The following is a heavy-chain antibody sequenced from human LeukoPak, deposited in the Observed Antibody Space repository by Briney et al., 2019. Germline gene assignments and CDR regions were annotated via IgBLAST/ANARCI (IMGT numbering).Heavy chain of an antibody. CDR3: ARDRPYGSGWYDY. V-gene: IGHV1-2*02. CDR2: INPNSGGT. CDR1: GYTFTGYY. D-gene: IGHD6-19*01. Sequence: ASVKVSCKASGYTFTGYYMHWVRQAPGHLLEWMGWINPNSGGTNYAQKFQGRVTMTRDTSISTAYMELSRLRSDDTAVYYCARDRPYGSGWYDYWGQGTLVTVSS. J-gene: IGHJ4*02.